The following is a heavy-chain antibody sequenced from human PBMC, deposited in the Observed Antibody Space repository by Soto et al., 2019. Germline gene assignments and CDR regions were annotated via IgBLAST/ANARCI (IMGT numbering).Heavy chain of an antibody. V-gene: IGHV1-69*13. D-gene: IGHD2-15*01. Sequence: SVKVSCKASGGTFSSYAISWVRQAPGQGLEWMGGIIPIFGTANYAQKFQGRVTITADESTSTAYMELSSLRSEDTAVYYCASYIVVVVAATRPHENYYYGMDVWGQGTTVTVS. CDR3: ASYIVVVVAATRPHENYYYGMDV. J-gene: IGHJ6*02. CDR2: IIPIFGTA. CDR1: GGTFSSYA.